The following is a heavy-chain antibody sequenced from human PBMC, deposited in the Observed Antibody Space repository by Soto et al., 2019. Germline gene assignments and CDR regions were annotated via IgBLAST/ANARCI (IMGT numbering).Heavy chain of an antibody. J-gene: IGHJ6*03. CDR2: ISSSSSYI. D-gene: IGHD3-10*01. CDR3: ARRSLYGSGSYYPYEGDYYYMDV. V-gene: IGHV3-21*01. CDR1: GFTFSSYS. Sequence: GGSLRLSCAASGFTFSSYSMNWVRQAPGKGLEWVSSISSSSSYIYYADSVKGRFTVSRDNAKNSLYLQMNSLRAEDTAVYYCARRSLYGSGSYYPYEGDYYYMDVWGKGTTVTVSS.